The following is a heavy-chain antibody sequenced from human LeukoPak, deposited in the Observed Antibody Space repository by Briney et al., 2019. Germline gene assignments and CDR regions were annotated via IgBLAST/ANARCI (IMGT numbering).Heavy chain of an antibody. D-gene: IGHD2-15*01. V-gene: IGHV3-48*03. CDR3: ARESVVDARYFDY. Sequence: GGSLRLSCAASGFTFSSYEMNWVRQAPGKGPEWVSYISSSGSTIYYADSVKGRFTISGDNAKNSLYLQMNSLRAEDTAVYYCARESVVDARYFDYWGQGTLVTVSS. CDR1: GFTFSSYE. CDR2: ISSSGSTI. J-gene: IGHJ4*02.